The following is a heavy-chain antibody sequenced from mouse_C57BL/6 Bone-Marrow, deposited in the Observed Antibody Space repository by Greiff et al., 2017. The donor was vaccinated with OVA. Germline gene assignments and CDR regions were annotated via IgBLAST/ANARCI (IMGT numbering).Heavy chain of an antibody. J-gene: IGHJ3*01. V-gene: IGHV1-7*01. CDR1: GYTFTSYW. Sequence: QVQLKESGAELAKPGASVKLSCKASGYTFTSYWMHWVKQRPGQGLEWIGYINPSSGYTKYNQKFKDKATLTADKYSSTAYMQLSSLTYEDSAVYYCARTAQAAWFAYWGQGTLVTVSA. CDR3: ARTAQAAWFAY. D-gene: IGHD3-2*02. CDR2: INPSSGYT.